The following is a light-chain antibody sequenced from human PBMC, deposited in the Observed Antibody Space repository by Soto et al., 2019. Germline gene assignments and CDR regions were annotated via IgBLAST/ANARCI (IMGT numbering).Light chain of an antibody. CDR3: QQYSSSPPLT. CDR1: QSVSSTY. V-gene: IGKV3-20*01. Sequence: EIVFTQSPGTLSLSPGERATLSCRASQSVSSTYFAWYQQKPGQSPRLLIYGASSRATGIPDRFSGSGSGTDFTLTISRLEPEDFAVYYCQQYSSSPPLTFGGGTKVDIK. CDR2: GAS. J-gene: IGKJ4*01.